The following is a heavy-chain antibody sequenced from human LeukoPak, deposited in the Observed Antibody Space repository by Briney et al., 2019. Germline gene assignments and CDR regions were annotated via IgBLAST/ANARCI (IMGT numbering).Heavy chain of an antibody. Sequence: ASVKVSCKASGYTFTGYYMHWVRQAPGQGLEWMGWINPNSGGTNYAQKFQGRVTMTRDTSISTAYMELSRLRSDDRAVYYCARESPTTTNFDYWGQGTLVTVSS. CDR1: GYTFTGYY. D-gene: IGHD1-26*01. CDR2: INPNSGGT. CDR3: ARESPTTTNFDY. J-gene: IGHJ4*02. V-gene: IGHV1-2*02.